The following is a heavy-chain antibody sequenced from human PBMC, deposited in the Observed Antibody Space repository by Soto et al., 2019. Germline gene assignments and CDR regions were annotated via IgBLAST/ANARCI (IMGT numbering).Heavy chain of an antibody. CDR1: GFSLSSYGMG. V-gene: IGHV2-5*02. D-gene: IGHD4-17*01. J-gene: IGHJ4*02. Sequence: QITLKESGPTLVRPAQTLTLTCGFSGFSLSSYGMGVAWIRQPPGKALEWLALIYWDDDKRYSPSLKDRLAISKDTSSNQVVLTITTMDPGDTATYVCAHAGDYDLLTFDHWGPGTLVTVSS. CDR2: IYWDDDK. CDR3: AHAGDYDLLTFDH.